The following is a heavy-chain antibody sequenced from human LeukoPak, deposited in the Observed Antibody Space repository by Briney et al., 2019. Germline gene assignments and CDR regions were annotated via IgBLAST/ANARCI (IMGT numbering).Heavy chain of an antibody. CDR3: AREAIGVVVPAALSWFDP. Sequence: SQTLSLTCTVSGGSISSGGYYWSWIRQPPGKGLEWIGYIYHSGSTYYNPSLKSRVTISVDRSKNQFSLKLSSVTAADTAVYYCAREAIGVVVPAALSWFDPWGQGTLVTVSS. D-gene: IGHD2-2*01. V-gene: IGHV4-30-2*01. CDR2: IYHSGST. CDR1: GGSISSGGYY. J-gene: IGHJ5*02.